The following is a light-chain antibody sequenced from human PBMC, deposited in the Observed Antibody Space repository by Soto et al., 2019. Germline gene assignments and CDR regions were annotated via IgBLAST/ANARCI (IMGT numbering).Light chain of an antibody. V-gene: IGKV1-5*03. CDR3: QQYNTNSMT. Sequence: DIQMTQSPSTLSASVGDRVTITCRASQSISGWLAWYQQKPGKAPKLLIYKASSLQSGVPSRFSGGGSGTEFTLTISSLQPDDFATYYCQQYNTNSMTFGQGTRVEI. CDR1: QSISGW. J-gene: IGKJ1*01. CDR2: KAS.